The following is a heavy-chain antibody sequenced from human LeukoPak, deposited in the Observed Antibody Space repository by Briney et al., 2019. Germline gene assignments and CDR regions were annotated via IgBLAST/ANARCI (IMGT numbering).Heavy chain of an antibody. CDR3: ARDRMEAYCGGDCYPFDY. V-gene: IGHV1-46*01. Sequence: VASVKVSCKASGYTFTSNYIHWVRQAPGQGLEWMGMIYPRDGSTSYAQKFQGRVTVTRDTSTSTVHMELSGLRSDDTAVYYCARDRMEAYCGGDCYPFDYWGQGTLVTVSS. CDR2: IYPRDGST. CDR1: GYTFTSNY. J-gene: IGHJ4*02. D-gene: IGHD2-21*02.